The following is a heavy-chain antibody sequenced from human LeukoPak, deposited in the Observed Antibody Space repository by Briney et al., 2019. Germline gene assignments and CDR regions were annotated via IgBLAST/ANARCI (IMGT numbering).Heavy chain of an antibody. CDR3: AKVDPYYYYGMDV. CDR1: GFTFSSYT. Sequence: TGGSLRLSCVASGFTFSSYTMNWVRQAPGKGLEWVSYISSSSSYIYYADSVKGRFTISRDNSKNTLYLQMNSLRAEDTAVYYCAKVDPYYYYGMDVWGQGTTVTVSS. CDR2: ISSSSSYI. J-gene: IGHJ6*02. V-gene: IGHV3-21*05. D-gene: IGHD2-2*03.